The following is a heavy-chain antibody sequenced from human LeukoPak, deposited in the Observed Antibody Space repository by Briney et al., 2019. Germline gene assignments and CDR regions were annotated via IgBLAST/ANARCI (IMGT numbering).Heavy chain of an antibody. CDR1: GFTFSSYG. D-gene: IGHD5-12*01. CDR3: ARGQVDFDY. V-gene: IGHV3-48*02. Sequence: PGGSLRLSCAASGFTFSSYGMDWVRQAPGKGLEWVSYTSTSSVTIYYADSVRGRFTISSDNAKNSLYLQMNSLRDEDTAVYYCARGQVDFDYWGQGTLVTVSS. J-gene: IGHJ4*02. CDR2: TSTSSVTI.